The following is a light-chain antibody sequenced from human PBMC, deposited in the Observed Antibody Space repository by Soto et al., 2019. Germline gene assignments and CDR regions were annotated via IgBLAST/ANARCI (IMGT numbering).Light chain of an antibody. Sequence: CRASQSVSSNLAWYQQKPGQTPRLLISDASTSATGIPARFSGSVSGTEVTLTVSRLQAADFLVNHSHQLFKCPITCGQAKRLEIK. CDR1: QSVSSN. CDR2: DAS. V-gene: IGKV3-15*01. CDR3: HQLFKCPIT. J-gene: IGKJ5*01.